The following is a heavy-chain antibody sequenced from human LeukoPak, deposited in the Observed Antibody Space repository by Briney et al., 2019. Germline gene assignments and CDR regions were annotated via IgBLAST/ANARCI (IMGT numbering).Heavy chain of an antibody. CDR1: GFTFSSYS. V-gene: IGHV3-21*01. CDR3: ARDITVAAAGSPPYYYYGMDV. J-gene: IGHJ6*02. CDR2: ISSSSSCI. Sequence: GGSLRLSCAASGFTFSSYSMNWVRQAPGKGPEWVSSISSSSSCIYYADSVKGRFTISRDNAKNSLYLQMNSLGAEDTAVYYCARDITVAAAGSPPYYYYGMDVWGQGTTVTVSS. D-gene: IGHD6-13*01.